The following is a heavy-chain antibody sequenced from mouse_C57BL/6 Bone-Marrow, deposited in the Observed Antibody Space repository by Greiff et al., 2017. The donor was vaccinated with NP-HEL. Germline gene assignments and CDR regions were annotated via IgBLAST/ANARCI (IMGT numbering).Heavy chain of an antibody. CDR2: IDPSDSYT. D-gene: IGHD1-1*01. CDR3: AKLPSFDY. CDR1: GYTFTSYW. V-gene: IGHV1-59*01. Sequence: VQLQQPGAELVRPGTSVKLSCKASGYTFTSYWMHWVKQRPGQGLEWIGVIDPSDSYTNYNQKFKGKATLTVDTSSSTAYMQLSSLTSEDSAVYYCAKLPSFDYWGQGTTLTVSS. J-gene: IGHJ2*01.